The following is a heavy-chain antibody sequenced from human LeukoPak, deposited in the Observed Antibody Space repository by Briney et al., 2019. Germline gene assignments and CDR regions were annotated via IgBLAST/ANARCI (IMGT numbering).Heavy chain of an antibody. Sequence: ASVKVSCKASGYTFINHWMHWVRQAPGQGLEWVGLINPTGTRTLYAQKFQGRITLTRDMSATTDYMELSSLTSEDTAVYYCARDYDYYDSSGLEGNWFDPWGQGTLVTVSS. J-gene: IGHJ5*02. V-gene: IGHV1-46*01. D-gene: IGHD3-22*01. CDR2: INPTGTRT. CDR1: GYTFINHW. CDR3: ARDYDYYDSSGLEGNWFDP.